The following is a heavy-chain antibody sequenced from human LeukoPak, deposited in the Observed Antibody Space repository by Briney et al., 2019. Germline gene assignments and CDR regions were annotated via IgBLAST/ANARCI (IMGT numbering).Heavy chain of an antibody. CDR2: IRYDGSSQ. CDR3: AKDFGGANYGGNFY. J-gene: IGHJ4*02. Sequence: GGSLRLSCAASGIPFSTSGMHWVRQAPGKGLEWVAFIRYDGSSQYYAESVKGRFNISRDNSKNTLYLQMHSLRAEDTAVYYCAKDFGGANYGGNFYWGQGTLVTVSS. V-gene: IGHV3-30*02. CDR1: GIPFSTSG. D-gene: IGHD4-23*01.